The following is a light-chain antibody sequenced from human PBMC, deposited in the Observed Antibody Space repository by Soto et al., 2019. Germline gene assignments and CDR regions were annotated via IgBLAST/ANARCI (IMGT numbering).Light chain of an antibody. CDR1: QGVSSY. CDR2: DAS. V-gene: IGKV3-11*01. Sequence: EIVLTQSPATLSLSPGERATVSCRASQGVSSYLAWYQQKPGQAPRLLIYDASNRATGIPARFSGSGSGTDFTLTISSLEPEDFAVYYCQQRSNWPFLTFGGGTKVEIK. CDR3: QQRSNWPFLT. J-gene: IGKJ4*01.